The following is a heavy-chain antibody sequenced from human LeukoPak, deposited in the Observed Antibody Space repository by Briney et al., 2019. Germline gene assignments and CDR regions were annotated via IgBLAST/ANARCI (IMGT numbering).Heavy chain of an antibody. J-gene: IGHJ4*02. CDR1: GFTFSNYW. D-gene: IGHD3-10*01. CDR2: IKRDGSEK. V-gene: IGHV3-7*01. Sequence: GGSLRLSCAASGFTFSNYWMSWVRQAPGKGLEWVASIKRDGSEKYYVDSVKGRFTISRDNAKNSLCLQMNSLRAEDTAVYYCARFRIRGVIDEFDYWGQGTLVTVSS. CDR3: ARFRIRGVIDEFDY.